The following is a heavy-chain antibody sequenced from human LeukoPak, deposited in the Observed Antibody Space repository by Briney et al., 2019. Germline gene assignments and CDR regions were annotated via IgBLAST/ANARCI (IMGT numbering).Heavy chain of an antibody. CDR1: GGSFSGYY. CDR3: ARMGRYYYDSSGYKRFDY. D-gene: IGHD3-22*01. CDR2: INHSGST. Sequence: SETLSLTCAVYGGSFSGYYWSWIRQPPGKGLEWMGEINHSGSTNYNPSLKSRVTISVDTSKNQFSLKLSSVTAADTAVYYCARMGRYYYDSSGYKRFDYWGQGTLVTVSS. V-gene: IGHV4-34*01. J-gene: IGHJ4*02.